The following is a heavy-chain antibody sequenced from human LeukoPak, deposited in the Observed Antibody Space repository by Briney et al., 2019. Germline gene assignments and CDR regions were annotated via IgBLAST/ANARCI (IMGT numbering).Heavy chain of an antibody. CDR2: ISTYNGNT. CDR1: GYTFTTYG. CDR3: ARGSYFDY. Sequence: ASVKVSCKASGYTFTTYGISWVRQAPGQGLEWMGWISTYNGNTNYAQNLQARVTMTTDTSTSTAYMDLRSLRSDDTAVYYCARGSYFDYWGQGTLVTVSS. V-gene: IGHV1-18*01. J-gene: IGHJ4*02.